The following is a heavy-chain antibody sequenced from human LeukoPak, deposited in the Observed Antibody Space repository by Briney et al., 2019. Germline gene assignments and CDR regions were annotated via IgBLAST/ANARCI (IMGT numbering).Heavy chain of an antibody. V-gene: IGHV6-1*01. CDR2: TYYRSKWYN. D-gene: IGHD3-10*01. Sequence: SQTLSLTCAISGDSVSSNSAAWNWIRQSPSRGLEWLGRTYYRSKWYNDYAVSVKSRITINPDTSKNQFSLQLNSVTPEDTAVYYCARASVVRGVIPLYFDYWGQGTLVTVSS. J-gene: IGHJ4*02. CDR3: ARASVVRGVIPLYFDY. CDR1: GDSVSSNSAA.